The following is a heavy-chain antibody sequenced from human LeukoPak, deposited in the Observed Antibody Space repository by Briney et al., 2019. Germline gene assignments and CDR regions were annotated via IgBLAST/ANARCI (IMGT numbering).Heavy chain of an antibody. CDR2: IIQNGSEK. V-gene: IGHV3-7*01. CDR1: GFTFSSYW. D-gene: IGHD2-2*01. CDR3: ARGGSRYYSSTSCYRFGY. J-gene: IGHJ4*02. Sequence: GGSLRLSCAASGFTFSSYWMSWVRQAPGKGLEWVANIIQNGSEKYYVDSVKGRFTISRDNAKNSLYLRMNSLRAEDTAVYYCARGGSRYYSSTSCYRFGYWGQGTLVTVSS.